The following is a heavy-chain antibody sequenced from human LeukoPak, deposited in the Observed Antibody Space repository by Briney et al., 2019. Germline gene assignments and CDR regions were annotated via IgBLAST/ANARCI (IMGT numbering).Heavy chain of an antibody. CDR3: ARGGVWFGEFPWFDP. Sequence: PGGSLRLSCAASGFTFSSYSMNWVRQAPGKGLEWVSSISSSSSYIYYADSVKGRFTISRDNAKNSLYLQMNSLRAEDTAVYYCARGGVWFGEFPWFDPWGQGTLVTVSS. D-gene: IGHD3-10*01. CDR1: GFTFSSYS. J-gene: IGHJ5*02. V-gene: IGHV3-21*01. CDR2: ISSSSSYI.